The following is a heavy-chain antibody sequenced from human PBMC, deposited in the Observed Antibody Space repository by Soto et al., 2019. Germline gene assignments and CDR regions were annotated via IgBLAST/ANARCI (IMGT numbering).Heavy chain of an antibody. CDR3: AREYRGYYYYYMDV. D-gene: IGHD2-2*02. CDR2: IYSGGST. Sequence: SGGSLRLSCAASGFTVSSNYMSWVRQAPGKGLEWVSVIYSGGSTYYADSVKGRFTISRHNSKNTLYLQMNSLRAEDTAVYYCAREYRGYYYYYMDVWGKGTTVTVSS. V-gene: IGHV3-53*04. J-gene: IGHJ6*03. CDR1: GFTVSSNY.